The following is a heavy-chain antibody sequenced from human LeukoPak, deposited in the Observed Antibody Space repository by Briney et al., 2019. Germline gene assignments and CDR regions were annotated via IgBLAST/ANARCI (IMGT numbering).Heavy chain of an antibody. D-gene: IGHD3-10*01. Sequence: SETLSLTCAVHGRSFSGYSWSWIRQPPGKGLEWIGEINHSGSTNYNPSLKSRVTMSVDTSKKQFSLNLGSVTAADTAVYYCARGGATRDYYYYYMDVWGKGTTVTVS. J-gene: IGHJ6*03. CDR3: ARGGATRDYYYYYMDV. CDR1: GRSFSGYS. CDR2: INHSGST. V-gene: IGHV4-34*01.